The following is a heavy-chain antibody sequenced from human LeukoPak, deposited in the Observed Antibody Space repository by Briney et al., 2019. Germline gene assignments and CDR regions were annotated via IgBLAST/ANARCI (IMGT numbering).Heavy chain of an antibody. CDR2: INTDGSST. Sequence: GGSLRLSCAASGFTFSSYWMHWVRQAPGKGLVWVSRINTDGSSTSYADSVKGRFTISRDNAKNTLYLQMNSLRAEDTAVYYCARASSLWLVTASTDFDYWGQGTLVTVSS. CDR1: GFTFSSYW. J-gene: IGHJ4*02. V-gene: IGHV3-74*01. CDR3: ARASSLWLVTASTDFDY. D-gene: IGHD6-19*01.